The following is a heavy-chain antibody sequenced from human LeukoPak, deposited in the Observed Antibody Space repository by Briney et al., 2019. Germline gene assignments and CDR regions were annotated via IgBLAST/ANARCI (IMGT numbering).Heavy chain of an antibody. Sequence: GESLRLSCAASGFTFSTYSMNWVRQAPGKGLEWVSYISGSGSSMYYADSVKGRFTISRDNAKNSLYLEMNSLRAEEAAVYYCARDQTGYCSSSNCYTSAFDIWGQGTMVTVSA. J-gene: IGHJ3*02. V-gene: IGHV3-48*01. CDR2: ISGSGSSM. D-gene: IGHD2-2*02. CDR3: ARDQTGYCSSSNCYTSAFDI. CDR1: GFTFSTYS.